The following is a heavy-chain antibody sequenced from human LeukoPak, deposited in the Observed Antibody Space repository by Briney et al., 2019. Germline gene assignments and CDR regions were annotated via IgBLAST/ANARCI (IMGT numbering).Heavy chain of an antibody. J-gene: IGHJ4*02. CDR3: ARDCWDYGSGSYCGIDY. V-gene: IGHV3-21*03. CDR1: GFTFNEYV. Sequence: PGGSLTLSCAVSGFTFNEYVMSWVRQAPGSGLEWVSAVSSSGFSTYYADSVKGRFAISRDNAKNSLYLQMNSLRAEDTTVYYCARDCWDYGSGSYCGIDYWGQGTLVTVSS. D-gene: IGHD3-10*01. CDR2: VSSSGFST.